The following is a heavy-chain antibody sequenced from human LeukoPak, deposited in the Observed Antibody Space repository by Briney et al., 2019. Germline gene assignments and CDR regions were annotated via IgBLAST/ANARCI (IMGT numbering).Heavy chain of an antibody. CDR1: GGSISSGGYY. J-gene: IGHJ4*02. D-gene: IGHD2/OR15-2a*01. CDR2: TYYTGST. V-gene: IGHV4-31*03. CDR3: ARSSLRLIFFDY. Sequence: PSETLSLTCTVSGGSISSGGYYWNWIRQHPGKGLEWIGYTYYTGSTYYNPSLKSRLTIPVDMSKNQFSLKLSSVTAADTAVYYCARSSLRLIFFDYWGQGTLVTVSS.